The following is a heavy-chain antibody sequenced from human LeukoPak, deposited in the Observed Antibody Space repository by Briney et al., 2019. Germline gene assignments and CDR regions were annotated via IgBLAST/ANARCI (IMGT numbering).Heavy chain of an antibody. Sequence: SETLSLTCTVSGGSISSYYWSWIRQPAGKGLEWIGRIYTSGSTNYNPSLKSRVTMSVDTSKNQFSLKLSSVTAADTAVYYCARDRYGSGSKYYYYMDVWGKGTTVTISS. V-gene: IGHV4-4*07. CDR2: IYTSGST. J-gene: IGHJ6*03. D-gene: IGHD3-10*01. CDR3: ARDRYGSGSKYYYYMDV. CDR1: GGSISSYY.